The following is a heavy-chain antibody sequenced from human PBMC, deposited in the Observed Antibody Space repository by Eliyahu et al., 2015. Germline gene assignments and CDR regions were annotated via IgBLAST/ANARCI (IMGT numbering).Heavy chain of an antibody. CDR1: GFTFSTYA. CDR3: ARGYCGGGSCQFDY. J-gene: IGHJ4*02. V-gene: IGHV3-23*01. Sequence: EVQLLESGXGLVQPGGSLRLSCAXSGFTFSTYAMTXVRQAPGKGLEWVSAINGGGGSTYYADSVKGRFTISRDNSKNTLSLQMNSLRXEDTAVYYCARGYCGGGSCQFDYWGQGTLVTVSS. D-gene: IGHD2-15*01. CDR2: INGGGGST.